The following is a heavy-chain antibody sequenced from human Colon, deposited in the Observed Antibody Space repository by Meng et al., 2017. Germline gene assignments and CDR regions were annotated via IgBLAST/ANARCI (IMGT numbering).Heavy chain of an antibody. CDR3: ARASYMVRGVIGY. Sequence: GESLKISCAASGFTFSSYGMHWVRQAPGKGLEWVAVIWYDGSNKYYADSVKGRFTISRDNSKNTLYLQMNSLRAEDTAVYYCARASYMVRGVIGYWGQGTLVTFSS. J-gene: IGHJ4*02. CDR1: GFTFSSYG. CDR2: IWYDGSNK. V-gene: IGHV3-33*01. D-gene: IGHD3-10*01.